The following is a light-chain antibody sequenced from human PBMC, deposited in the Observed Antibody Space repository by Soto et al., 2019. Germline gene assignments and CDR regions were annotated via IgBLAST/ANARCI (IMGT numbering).Light chain of an antibody. Sequence: EIVLTQSPATLSLSPGERATLSCRASPSVTNYLAWYQQKPGQAPRLLIYGAFNRATGIPARFSGSGSGTDFTLTISSLEPEDFAVYYCQQRNIWPPVTFGQGTRLEN. CDR1: PSVTNY. V-gene: IGKV3-11*01. CDR2: GAF. CDR3: QQRNIWPPVT. J-gene: IGKJ5*01.